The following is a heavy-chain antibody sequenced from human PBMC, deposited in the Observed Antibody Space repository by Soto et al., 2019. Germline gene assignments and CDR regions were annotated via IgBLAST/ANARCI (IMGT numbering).Heavy chain of an antibody. J-gene: IGHJ5*02. CDR3: AKEGTVFGLAAWFDP. CDR1: GYTFSTYA. Sequence: QVHLVQSGAEEKNPGASVKVSCKSSGYTFSTYAIHWVRQAPGQGLEWRGWIHGGNGNTKYSQKFQDRVTITRDTSATTTYMELSSLRSEDTAVYYCAKEGTVFGLAAWFDPWGQGTLVTVSS. CDR2: IHGGNGNT. D-gene: IGHD3-3*01. V-gene: IGHV1-3*05.